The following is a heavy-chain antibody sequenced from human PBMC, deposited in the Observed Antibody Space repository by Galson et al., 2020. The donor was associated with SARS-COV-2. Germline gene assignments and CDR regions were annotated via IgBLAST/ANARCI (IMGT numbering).Heavy chain of an antibody. CDR2: ISYDGSNK. V-gene: IGHV3-30*04. CDR1: GFTFSSYA. Sequence: GEFLKISCAASGFTFSSYAMHWVRQAPGKGLEWVAVISYDGSNKYYADSVKGRFTISRDNSKNTLYLQMNSLRAEDTAVYYCAREGDIVVVAGDFDIWSDGKMVTVS. CDR3: AREGDIVVVAGDFDI. D-gene: IGHD2-21*01. J-gene: IGHJ3*02.